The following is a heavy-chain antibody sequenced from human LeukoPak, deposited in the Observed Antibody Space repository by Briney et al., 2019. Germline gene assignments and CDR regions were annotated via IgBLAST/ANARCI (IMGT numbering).Heavy chain of an antibody. CDR2: IWNDGTNK. D-gene: IGHD6-13*01. CDR1: RFTFSDYV. CDR3: ARAERIAVDGTGDDAFDI. Sequence: PGRSLRLSCAASRFTFSDYVMHWVRQAPGKGLEWVAVIWNDGTNKYYGDSVKGRFTISRDNSKNNLYLQMNSLRAEDTAMYYCARAERIAVDGTGDDAFDIWGQGTMVTVSS. V-gene: IGHV3-33*01. J-gene: IGHJ3*02.